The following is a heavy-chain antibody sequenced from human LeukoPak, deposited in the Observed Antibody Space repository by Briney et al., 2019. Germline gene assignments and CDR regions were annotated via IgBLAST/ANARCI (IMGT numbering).Heavy chain of an antibody. CDR3: ARDVSSTSNWEFDY. D-gene: IGHD1-26*01. J-gene: IGHJ4*02. V-gene: IGHV1-2*06. CDR1: GYTFADYF. CDR2: INANSGGT. Sequence: ASVKVSCKTSGYTFADYFIHWVRQAPGQGLEWMGRINANSGGTEYEQKFQGRVTMTRDTSISTAYVEVNWLISDDTAIYYCARDVSSTSNWEFDYWGPGTLVTVSS.